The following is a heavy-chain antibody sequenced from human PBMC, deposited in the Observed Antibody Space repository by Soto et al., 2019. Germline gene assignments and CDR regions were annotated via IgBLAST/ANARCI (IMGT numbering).Heavy chain of an antibody. Sequence: QVQLVESGGGVVQPGRSLRLSCAASGFTFSSYGMHWFRQAPGKGLEWVAVIWYDGTNKYYADSVKGRFTISRDNSKNTLDLQMNSLRAEDTAVYYCARDPTKRWLQIRRLYYGMDVWGQGTTVIVSS. V-gene: IGHV3-33*01. CDR3: ARDPTKRWLQIRRLYYGMDV. CDR2: IWYDGTNK. J-gene: IGHJ6*02. CDR1: GFTFSSYG. D-gene: IGHD5-12*01.